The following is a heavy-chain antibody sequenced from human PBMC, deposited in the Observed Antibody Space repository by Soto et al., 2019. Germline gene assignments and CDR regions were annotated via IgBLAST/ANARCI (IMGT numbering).Heavy chain of an antibody. V-gene: IGHV4-4*07. Sequence: SGSPALGWTVSGGSMSSYDGSWIRQPAGKGLEWIGRIYTSGSTNYNPSLKSRVTMSVDTSKNQFSLKLSSVTAADTAVYYCARDLLEAAAGNNWFDPWGQGTLVTVPS. CDR1: GGSMSSYD. D-gene: IGHD6-13*01. CDR2: IYTSGST. CDR3: ARDLLEAAAGNNWFDP. J-gene: IGHJ5*02.